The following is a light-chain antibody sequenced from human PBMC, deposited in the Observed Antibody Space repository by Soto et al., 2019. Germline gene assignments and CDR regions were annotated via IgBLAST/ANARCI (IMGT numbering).Light chain of an antibody. Sequence: QPVLTQPASVSGSPGQSITISCTGTRSDVGGYNYVSWYQHHPGKAPKLLIYEVSKRPSGVPDRFSGSKSGNTASLTVSGLQAEDEADYYCSSYAGSNNPHVVFGGGTKVTVL. CDR2: EVS. J-gene: IGLJ2*01. V-gene: IGLV2-8*01. CDR3: SSYAGSNNPHVV. CDR1: RSDVGGYNY.